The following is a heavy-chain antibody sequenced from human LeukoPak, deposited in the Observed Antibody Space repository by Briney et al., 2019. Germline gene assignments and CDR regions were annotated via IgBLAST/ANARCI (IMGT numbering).Heavy chain of an antibody. Sequence: SETLSLTCTASGGSVSSGSYYWSWIRQPPGKGLEWIGYIYYSGSTNYNPSLKSRVTISVDTSKNQFSLKLSSVTAADTAVYYCARDHPSRGYYRPYYGMDVWGKGTTVTVSS. J-gene: IGHJ6*04. V-gene: IGHV4-61*01. CDR3: ARDHPSRGYYRPYYGMDV. CDR1: GGSVSSGSYY. D-gene: IGHD3-3*01. CDR2: IYYSGST.